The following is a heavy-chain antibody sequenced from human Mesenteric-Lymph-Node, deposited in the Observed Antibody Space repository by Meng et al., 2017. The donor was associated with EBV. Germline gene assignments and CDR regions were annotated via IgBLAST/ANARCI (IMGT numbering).Heavy chain of an antibody. D-gene: IGHD1-26*01. Sequence: QVHLVQSGAAVKKPGASVKVSCKASGYTFTNFYIHWVRQAPGQGLEWMGIINPSGGSTGFAQRFQGRVTMTRDTSTNTVYMDLSSLRSEDTAVYYCARGLVVGATGDYYFDYWGQGTLVTVSS. CDR1: GYTFTNFY. CDR2: INPSGGST. V-gene: IGHV1-46*01. J-gene: IGHJ4*02. CDR3: ARGLVVGATGDYYFDY.